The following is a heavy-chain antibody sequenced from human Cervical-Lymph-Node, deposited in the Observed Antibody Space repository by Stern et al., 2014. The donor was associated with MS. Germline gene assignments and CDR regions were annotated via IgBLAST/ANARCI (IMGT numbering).Heavy chain of an antibody. D-gene: IGHD3-10*01. Sequence: EVQLVESGAEVKKPGESLKISCKGSGYSFTSYWIGWVRQMPGKGLEWMGIIHPGDSDTRYSPSFQGQVTISADKSISPAYLQWSSLKASATAMYYCARPWGFGELRDAFDIWGQGTMVTVSS. J-gene: IGHJ3*02. CDR1: GYSFTSYW. CDR3: ARPWGFGELRDAFDI. CDR2: IHPGDSDT. V-gene: IGHV5-51*01.